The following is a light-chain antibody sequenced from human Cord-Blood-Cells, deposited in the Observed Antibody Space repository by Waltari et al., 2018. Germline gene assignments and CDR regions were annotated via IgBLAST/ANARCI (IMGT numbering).Light chain of an antibody. CDR2: DVS. J-gene: IGLJ3*02. V-gene: IGLV2-11*01. CDR3: CSYACSYTLV. CDR1: SSDVGGYNV. Sequence: QSALTQPRQVSGSPGQSVTISCPGTSSDVGGYNVVPWYQHHAGKAPKLIIYDVSKRPSCVPDRFSGSKSGNTASLTISGLQAEDEADYYCCSYACSYTLVFGGGTKLTVL.